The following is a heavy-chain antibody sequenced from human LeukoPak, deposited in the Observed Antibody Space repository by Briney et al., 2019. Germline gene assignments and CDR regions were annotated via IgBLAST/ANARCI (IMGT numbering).Heavy chain of an antibody. V-gene: IGHV4-4*07. Sequence: SETLSLTCTVSGGPISSYYWSWIRQPAGKGLEWIGRIYTSGSTNYNPSLKSRVTMSVDTSKNQFSLKLSSVTAADTAVYYCASTSIAARDDAFDIWGQGTMVTVSS. CDR2: IYTSGST. CDR3: ASTSIAARDDAFDI. J-gene: IGHJ3*02. CDR1: GGPISSYY. D-gene: IGHD6-6*01.